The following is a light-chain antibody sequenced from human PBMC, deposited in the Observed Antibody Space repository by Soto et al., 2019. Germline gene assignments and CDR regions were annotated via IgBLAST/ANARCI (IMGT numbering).Light chain of an antibody. CDR3: QSYDSNNQV. CDR2: EDN. CDR1: SGSIASNY. J-gene: IGLJ3*02. V-gene: IGLV6-57*04. Sequence: NFMLTQPHSVSESPGKTVTISCTRSSGSIASNYVQWYQQRPGSAPSTVIYEDNQKPSGVPDRFSGSIDSSSNSASLTISGLMTEDEADYYCQSYDSNNQVFGGGTKLTVL.